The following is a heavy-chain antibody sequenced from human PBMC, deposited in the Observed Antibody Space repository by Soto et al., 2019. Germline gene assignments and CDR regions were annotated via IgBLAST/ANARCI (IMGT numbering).Heavy chain of an antibody. CDR1: GYTFTSYY. CDR2: INPSGGST. V-gene: IGHV1-46*04. Sequence: QVQLVQSGAEVKKPGASVKVSCKASGYTFTSYYMHWVRQAPGQGLEWMGIINPSGGSTSYAQKLQGRVTMTRDTLTSTVYMELSSLRSEDTAVYYCARDLHTVTTYYYYGMDVWGQGTTVTVSS. J-gene: IGHJ6*02. CDR3: ARDLHTVTTYYYYGMDV. D-gene: IGHD4-17*01.